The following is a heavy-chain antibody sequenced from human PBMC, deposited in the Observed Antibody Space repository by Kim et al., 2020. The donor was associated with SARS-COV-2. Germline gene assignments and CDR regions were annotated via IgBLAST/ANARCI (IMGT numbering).Heavy chain of an antibody. V-gene: IGHV3-30-3*01. CDR1: GFTFSSYA. Sequence: GGSLRLSCAASGFTFSSYAMHWVRQAPGKGLEWVAVISYDGSNKYYADSVKGRFTISRDNSKNTLYLQMNSLRAEDTAVYYCARERPGIAVACGWGGFDYWGQGTLVAVCS. CDR3: ARERPGIAVACGWGGFDY. D-gene: IGHD6-19*01. J-gene: IGHJ4*02. CDR2: ISYDGSNK.